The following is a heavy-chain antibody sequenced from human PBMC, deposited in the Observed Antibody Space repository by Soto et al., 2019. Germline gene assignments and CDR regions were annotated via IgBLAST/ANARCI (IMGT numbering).Heavy chain of an antibody. Sequence: PGESLKISCKGSGYSFTSYWIGWGRQMPGKGLEWMGIIYPGDSDTRYSPSFQGQVTISADKSISTAYLQWSSLKASDTAMYYCARLVSSGWAYYYYYGMDVWGQGTTVTVSS. CDR3: ARLVSSGWAYYYYYGMDV. CDR1: GYSFTSYW. CDR2: IYPGDSDT. V-gene: IGHV5-51*01. J-gene: IGHJ6*02. D-gene: IGHD6-19*01.